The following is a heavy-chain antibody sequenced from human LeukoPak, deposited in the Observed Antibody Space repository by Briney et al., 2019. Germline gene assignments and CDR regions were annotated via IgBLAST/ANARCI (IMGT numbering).Heavy chain of an antibody. J-gene: IGHJ6*02. CDR3: ARGKLGESYYYYGVDV. CDR2: MNPNSGNT. V-gene: IGHV1-8*01. D-gene: IGHD7-27*01. Sequence: EASVKVSCKASGYTFTSYDINWVRQATGQGLEWMGWMNPNSGNTGYAQKFQGRVTMTRNTSISTAYMELSSLRSEDTAVYYCARGKLGESYYYYGVDVWGQGTTVTVSS. CDR1: GYTFTSYD.